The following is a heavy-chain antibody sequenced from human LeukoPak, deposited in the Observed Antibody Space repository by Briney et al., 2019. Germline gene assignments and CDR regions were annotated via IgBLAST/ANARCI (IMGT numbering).Heavy chain of an antibody. D-gene: IGHD6-19*01. CDR2: IRYDGSNK. Sequence: PGGSLRLSCAASGFTFSSYGMHWVRQPPGKGLEWVAFIRYDGSNKYYADSVKGRFTISRDNSKNTLYLQMNSLRAEDTAVYYCAIQRVIAVAGTHGLDYWGQGTLVTVSS. J-gene: IGHJ4*02. CDR1: GFTFSSYG. V-gene: IGHV3-30*02. CDR3: AIQRVIAVAGTHGLDY.